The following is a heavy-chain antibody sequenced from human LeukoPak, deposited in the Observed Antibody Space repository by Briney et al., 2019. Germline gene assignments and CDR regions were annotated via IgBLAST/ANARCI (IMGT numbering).Heavy chain of an antibody. Sequence: GASVKVSCKASGGTFSSYAISWVRQAPGQGLEWMGGIIPIFGTANYAQKFQGRVTITADESTSTAYMELSSLRSEDTAVYYCARNQVAGTPGRYYYYGIDVWGQGTTVTVSS. CDR2: IIPIFGTA. V-gene: IGHV1-69*13. CDR1: GGTFSSYA. CDR3: ARNQVAGTPGRYYYYGIDV. D-gene: IGHD6-19*01. J-gene: IGHJ6*02.